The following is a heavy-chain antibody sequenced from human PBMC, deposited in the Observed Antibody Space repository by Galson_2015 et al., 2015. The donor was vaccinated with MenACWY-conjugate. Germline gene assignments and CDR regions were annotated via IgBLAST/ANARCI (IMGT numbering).Heavy chain of an antibody. CDR3: ARCGN. CDR1: GFRFSSQW. V-gene: IGHV3-7*03. CDR2: INEDGSDK. J-gene: IGHJ4*01. Sequence: SLRLSCAASGFRFSSQWLSWVRQAPGKGPECVASINEDGSDKSYMDSVKGRFTISRDNAQNSLSLQMNSLSVEDTAVYYCARCGNWGHGTLVTVSS. D-gene: IGHD4-23*01.